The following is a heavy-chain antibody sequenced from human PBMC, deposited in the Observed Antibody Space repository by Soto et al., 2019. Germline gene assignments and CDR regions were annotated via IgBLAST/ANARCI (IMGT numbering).Heavy chain of an antibody. D-gene: IGHD5-12*01. CDR3: ARDVRERWLQLPRSSFDY. CDR2: ISAYNGNT. J-gene: IGHJ4*02. V-gene: IGHV1-18*01. Sequence: GASVKVSCKASGYTFTSYGISWVRQAPGQGLEWMGWISAYNGNTNYAQKLQGRVTMTTDTSTSTAYMELRSLRSDDTAVYYCARDVRERWLQLPRSSFDYWGQGTLVTVSS. CDR1: GYTFTSYG.